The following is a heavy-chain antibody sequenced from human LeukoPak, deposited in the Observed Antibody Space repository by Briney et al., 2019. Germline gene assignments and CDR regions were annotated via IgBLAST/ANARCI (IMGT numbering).Heavy chain of an antibody. CDR1: GGSISSHY. J-gene: IGHJ6*02. D-gene: IGHD6-13*01. Sequence: SETLSLTCTVSGGSISSHYWSWIRQPPGKGLEWIGYIYYSGSTNYNPSLKSRVTISVDTSKNQFSLKLSSVTAADTAVYYCARLATAGKRRYYYGMDVWGQGTTVTVSS. CDR3: ARLATAGKRRYYYGMDV. V-gene: IGHV4-59*08. CDR2: IYYSGST.